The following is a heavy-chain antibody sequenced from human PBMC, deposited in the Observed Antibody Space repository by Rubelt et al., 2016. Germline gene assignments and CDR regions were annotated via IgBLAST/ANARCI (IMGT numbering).Heavy chain of an antibody. D-gene: IGHD2-2*01. CDR2: IRTYNGNT. V-gene: IGHV1-18*01. Sequence: QVQLVQSGAEVKKPGASVKVSCKASGYTFTTYGISWVRQAPGQGLEWMGWIRTYNGNTNYAQKRQGRVTMTTATSTSTAYMELRSLRSDDTAMYFCARGYCSSANCLFNWFDPWGQGTLVTVSS. CDR3: ARGYCSSANCLFNWFDP. J-gene: IGHJ5*02. CDR1: GYTFTTYG.